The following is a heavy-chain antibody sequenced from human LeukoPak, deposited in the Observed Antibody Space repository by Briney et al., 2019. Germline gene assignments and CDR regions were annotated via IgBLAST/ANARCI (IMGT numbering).Heavy chain of an antibody. CDR2: ISPSGGST. V-gene: IGHV1-46*01. CDR1: GYTFTGYW. J-gene: IGHJ4*02. D-gene: IGHD3-16*01. CDR3: TRDSRTNYYEVGGEDY. Sequence: ASVTVSCKAFGYTFTGYWMHWVRQAPGQGPEWMGVISPSGGSTIYAQKFKGRVTLTRDMSTSTDYLELSSLRSEDTAVYYCTRDSRTNYYEVGGEDYWGQGTLVIVSS.